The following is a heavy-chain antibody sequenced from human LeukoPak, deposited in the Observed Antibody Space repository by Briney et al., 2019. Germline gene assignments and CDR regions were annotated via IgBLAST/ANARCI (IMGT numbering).Heavy chain of an antibody. CDR3: ARVLLWLGELHLDY. V-gene: IGHV4-34*01. CDR2: INHSGST. CDR1: GGSFSGYY. D-gene: IGHD3-10*01. Sequence: SETLSLTCAVYGGSFSGYYWSWIRQPPGKGLEWIGEINHSGSTNYNPSLKSRVTISVDTSKNQFSLKLSSVTAADTAVYYCARVLLWLGELHLDYWGQGTLVTVSS. J-gene: IGHJ4*02.